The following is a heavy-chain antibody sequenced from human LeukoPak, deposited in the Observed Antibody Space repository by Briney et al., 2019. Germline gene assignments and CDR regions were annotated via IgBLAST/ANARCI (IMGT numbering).Heavy chain of an antibody. CDR2: IRYDGSNK. J-gene: IGHJ6*03. CDR1: GFTFSSYG. D-gene: IGHD2-8*02. V-gene: IGHV3-30*02. CDR3: AKDGGVARYYMDV. Sequence: GGSLRLSCAASGFTFSSYGMHWVRQAPGKGLEWVAFIRYDGSNKYYADSVKGRFTISRDNFKNTLYPQMNSLRAEDTAVYYCAKDGGVARYYMDVWGKGTTVTISS.